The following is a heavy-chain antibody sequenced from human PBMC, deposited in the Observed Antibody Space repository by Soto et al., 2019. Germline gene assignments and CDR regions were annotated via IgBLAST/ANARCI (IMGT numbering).Heavy chain of an antibody. CDR3: ARVGYSYGYSEIDY. Sequence: SETLSLTCTVSGGSISSYYWSWIRQPPGKGPEWIGYIYYSGSTNYNPSLKSRVTISVDTSKNQFSLKLSSVTAADTAVYYCARVGYSYGYSEIDYWGQGTLVTVSS. CDR1: GGSISSYY. D-gene: IGHD5-18*01. V-gene: IGHV4-59*01. J-gene: IGHJ4*02. CDR2: IYYSGST.